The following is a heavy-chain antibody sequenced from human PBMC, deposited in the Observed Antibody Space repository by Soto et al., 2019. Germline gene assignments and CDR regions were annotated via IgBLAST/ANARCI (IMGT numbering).Heavy chain of an antibody. CDR1: GGSISSYY. CDR3: ARRYGYSFDY. CDR2: IYYSGNT. V-gene: IGHV4-59*08. J-gene: IGHJ4*02. D-gene: IGHD1-1*01. Sequence: PSETLSLTCTVSGGSISSYYGSWIRQPPGKGLEWIGYIYYSGNTNYNPSLKSRVTISVDTSKNQFSLKLSSVTAADTAVYYCARRYGYSFDYWGQGTLVTVSS.